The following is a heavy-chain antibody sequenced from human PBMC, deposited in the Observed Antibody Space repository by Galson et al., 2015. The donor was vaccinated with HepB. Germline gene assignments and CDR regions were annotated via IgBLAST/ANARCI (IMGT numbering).Heavy chain of an antibody. CDR2: VYYSGNT. D-gene: IGHD3-10*01. V-gene: IGHV4-39*01. CDR1: GXSISSSXFY. Sequence: SLTCTVSGXSISSSXFYWGXTRQPPGKGXXWIGSVYYSGNTYYNPSLKSRVTISVDTSKNQFSLKLTPVTATDTSVYYCATGASILLFGELLFSFQHWXQGTLVTVSS. J-gene: IGHJ1*01. CDR3: ATGASILLFGELLFSFQH.